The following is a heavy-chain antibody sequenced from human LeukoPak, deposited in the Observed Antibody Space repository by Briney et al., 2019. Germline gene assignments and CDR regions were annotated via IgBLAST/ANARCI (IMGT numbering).Heavy chain of an antibody. CDR2: IAAGGGGI. Sequence: GGSLRLSCAASGFTFNTYAMAWVRQAPGRGLEWVSVIAAGGGGIRYADSVKGRFTISRDNSKNAVYLQIDSLRADDTALYYCAKYCGGDCFRNFDSWGQGTLVTVSS. CDR1: GFTFNTYA. J-gene: IGHJ4*02. D-gene: IGHD2-21*02. CDR3: AKYCGGDCFRNFDS. V-gene: IGHV3-23*01.